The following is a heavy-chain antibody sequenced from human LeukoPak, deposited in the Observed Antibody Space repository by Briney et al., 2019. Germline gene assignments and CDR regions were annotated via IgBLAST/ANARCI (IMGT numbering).Heavy chain of an antibody. Sequence: ASVKVSCKASGYTFTSYGISWVRQAPGQGLEWMGWISAYNGNTNYAQKLQGRVTMTTDTSTSTAYMELRSLRSDDTAVYYCARFWGHGSGSYYKTFLYGMDVWGQGTTVTVSS. J-gene: IGHJ6*02. CDR2: ISAYNGNT. D-gene: IGHD3-10*01. CDR3: ARFWGHGSGSYYKTFLYGMDV. CDR1: GYTFTSYG. V-gene: IGHV1-18*01.